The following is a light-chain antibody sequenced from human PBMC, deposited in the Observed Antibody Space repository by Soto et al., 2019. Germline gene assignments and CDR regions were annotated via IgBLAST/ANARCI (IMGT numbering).Light chain of an antibody. CDR3: CSYTVSGTYV. J-gene: IGLJ1*01. V-gene: IGLV2-14*01. CDR1: SSDVGGYNY. CDR2: AVS. Sequence: QFALTQPASVSGSPGQSITISCTGTSSDVGGYNYVSWYQQHPGKAPKLMIYAVSNRPSGVSNRFSGSKSGNTAILTISGLQAEDEADYYCCSYTVSGTYVFGTGTKVTVL.